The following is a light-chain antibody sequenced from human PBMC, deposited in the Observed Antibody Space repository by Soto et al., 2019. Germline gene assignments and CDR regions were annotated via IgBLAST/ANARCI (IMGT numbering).Light chain of an antibody. V-gene: IGKV3-15*01. J-gene: IGKJ5*01. CDR3: QQFNNWS. Sequence: ERVMMQSKDTLSVSPGERATVSCRASQSVGSNLAWYQQKPGQAPRLLIYAASTRATGIPARFSGSGSGTEFTLTISSLQAEDFAVYFSQQFNNWSFGQGTRLE. CDR1: QSVGSN. CDR2: AAS.